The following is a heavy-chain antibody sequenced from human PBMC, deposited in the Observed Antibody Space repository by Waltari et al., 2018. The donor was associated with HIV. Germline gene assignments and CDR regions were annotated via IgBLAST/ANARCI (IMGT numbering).Heavy chain of an antibody. Sequence: QLQLQESGPGLVKPSETLSLTCTVSGGSISSSSYYWGWIRQPPGKGLELIGSIYYSGSTYYTPSLKSRVTISVDTSKNQFSLKLSSVTAADTAVYYCARHSESIAAAGFDYWGQGTLVTVSS. J-gene: IGHJ4*02. V-gene: IGHV4-39*01. CDR3: ARHSESIAAAGFDY. CDR1: GGSISSSSYY. D-gene: IGHD6-13*01. CDR2: IYYSGST.